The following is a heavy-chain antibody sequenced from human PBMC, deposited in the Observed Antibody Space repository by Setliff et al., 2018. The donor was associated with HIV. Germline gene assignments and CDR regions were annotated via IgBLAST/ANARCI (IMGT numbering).Heavy chain of an antibody. Sequence: GGSLRLSCAASGFTFSNYWMSWVRQAPGKGLEWVANLRPDGSEKYYVDSVKGRFTISRDNTKNSLYLQMNSLRAEDTAVYFCARGDYYDSSDHYTDAFDIWGQGTMVTV. J-gene: IGHJ3*02. V-gene: IGHV3-7*04. CDR1: GFTFSNYW. CDR3: ARGDYYDSSDHYTDAFDI. CDR2: LRPDGSEK. D-gene: IGHD3-22*01.